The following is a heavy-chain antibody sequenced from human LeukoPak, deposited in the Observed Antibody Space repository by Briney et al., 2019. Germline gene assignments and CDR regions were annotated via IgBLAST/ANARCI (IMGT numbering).Heavy chain of an antibody. CDR1: GGSLSSGSYD. J-gene: IGHJ4*02. D-gene: IGHD4/OR15-4a*01. CDR3: ARSGPGAY. V-gene: IGHV4-61*02. CDR2: IYTSGST. Sequence: SQTLSLTCTVSGGSLSSGSYDWSWLPQPAGKGLEWIGRIYTSGSTNYNPSLKSRVTISVDTSKIQFSLKLSSVTAADTAVYYCARSGPGAYWGQGTLVTVSS.